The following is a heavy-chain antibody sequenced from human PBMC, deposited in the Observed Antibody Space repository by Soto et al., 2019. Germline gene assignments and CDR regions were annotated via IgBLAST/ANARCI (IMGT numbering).Heavy chain of an antibody. CDR2: INVYNDRT. D-gene: IGHD4-17*01. CDR3: AREGGYGDYQDAAFDI. J-gene: IGHJ3*02. CDR1: GYSFTSYS. V-gene: IGHV1-18*01. Sequence: QVQLVQSGAEVKKPGASVKVSCKASGYSFTSYSISWVRQAPGQGLEWMGWINVYNDRTNYAQNLQGRVTLTTDRXTXXAYMELRSLTSGDTAVYYCAREGGYGDYQDAAFDIWGQGTLVTVSS.